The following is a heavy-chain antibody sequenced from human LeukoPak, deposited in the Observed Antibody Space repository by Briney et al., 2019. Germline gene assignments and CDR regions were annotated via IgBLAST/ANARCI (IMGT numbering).Heavy chain of an antibody. D-gene: IGHD3-10*01. J-gene: IGHJ6*03. CDR1: GFTFSNYW. Sequence: GGSLRLSCAASGFTFSNYWMTWVRQAPGKGLEWVANINQDGSEKYYVDSVKGRLTISRDNAKNSLYLQMNSLRAEDTAVYYCAKDPGGSGGPYYYYYYYMDVWGKGTTVTVSS. CDR3: AKDPGGSGGPYYYYYYYMDV. V-gene: IGHV3-7*03. CDR2: INQDGSEK.